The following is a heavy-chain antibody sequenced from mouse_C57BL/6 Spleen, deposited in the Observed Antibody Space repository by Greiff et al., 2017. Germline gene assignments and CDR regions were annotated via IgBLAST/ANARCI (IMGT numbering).Heavy chain of an antibody. CDR2: IYPRDGST. J-gene: IGHJ3*01. Sequence: QVQLKESDAELVKPGASVKISCKVSGYTITDDTIHWMKQRPEQGLEWIGYIYPRDGSTNYNEKFKGKATLTADKSSNTGYMQLNSLTSEDSAVYCCARAACCCNCRWFAYWGQGALVTVSA. CDR1: GYTITDDT. D-gene: IGHD2-1*01. V-gene: IGHV1-78*01. CDR3: ARAACCCNCRWFAY.